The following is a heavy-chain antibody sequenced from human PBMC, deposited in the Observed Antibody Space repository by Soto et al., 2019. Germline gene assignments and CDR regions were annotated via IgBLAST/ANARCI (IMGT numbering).Heavy chain of an antibody. V-gene: IGHV3-33*08. D-gene: IGHD5-18*01. Sequence: GGSLRLSCAASGFTFSSYGMHWVRQAPGKGLEWVAVIWYDGSNKYYADSVKGRFTISRDNSKNTLYLQMNSLRAEDTAVYYCARERAPRGLYSYGQTNWFDPWGQGTLVTVSS. CDR2: IWYDGSNK. CDR3: ARERAPRGLYSYGQTNWFDP. CDR1: GFTFSSYG. J-gene: IGHJ5*02.